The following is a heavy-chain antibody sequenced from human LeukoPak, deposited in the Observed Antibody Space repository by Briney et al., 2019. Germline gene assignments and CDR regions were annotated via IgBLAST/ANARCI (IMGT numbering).Heavy chain of an antibody. J-gene: IGHJ4*02. D-gene: IGHD4-17*01. CDR1: GFTFRNAW. V-gene: IGHV3-15*01. Sequence: GGSLRLSCAVSGFTFRNAWMSWVRQAPGKGLEWVGRIKSKTDGGTTDYAAPGKGRFTISREDSKNTLYLQMSSLKSEDTAVYYCTTDARDDYGDYLFDYWGQGTLVTVSS. CDR2: IKSKTDGGTT. CDR3: TTDARDDYGDYLFDY.